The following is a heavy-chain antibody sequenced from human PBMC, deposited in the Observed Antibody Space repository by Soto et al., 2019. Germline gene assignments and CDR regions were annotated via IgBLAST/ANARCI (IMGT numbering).Heavy chain of an antibody. CDR3: AHSSPGYDSSGYFYYFDY. J-gene: IGHJ4*02. V-gene: IGHV2-5*01. D-gene: IGHD3-22*01. CDR1: GFSLSTSGVG. Sequence: SGPTLVNPTQTLTLTCTFSGFSLSTSGVGVGWIRQPPGKALEWLALIYWNDDKRYSPSLKSRLTITKDTSKNQVVLTMTNMDLVDTATYYCAHSSPGYDSSGYFYYFDYWGQGTLVTVSS. CDR2: IYWNDDK.